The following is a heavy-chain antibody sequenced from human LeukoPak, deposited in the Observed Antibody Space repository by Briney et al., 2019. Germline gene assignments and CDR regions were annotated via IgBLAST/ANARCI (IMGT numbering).Heavy chain of an antibody. CDR1: GGSISSGSYD. V-gene: IGHV4-61*02. CDR3: ARVPHYCSGGSCYLEAFDI. D-gene: IGHD2-15*01. CDR2: IYTSGST. J-gene: IGHJ3*02. Sequence: SQTLSLTGTVSGGSISSGSYDWSWIRQPAGKGLEWIGRIYTSGSTNYNPSLKTRVTISVDTSKNQSSLKLSSVAAADPAVYYCARVPHYCSGGSCYLEAFDIWGQGTMVTVSS.